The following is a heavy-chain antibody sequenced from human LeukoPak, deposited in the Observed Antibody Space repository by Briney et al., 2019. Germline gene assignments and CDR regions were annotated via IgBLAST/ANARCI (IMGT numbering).Heavy chain of an antibody. CDR3: AKDLSPRGHYYYYYGKDV. J-gene: IGHJ6*02. Sequence: PGGSLRLSCAASGFTFSSYSMNWVRQAPGKGLEWVSSISSSSYIYYADSVKGRFTISRDNAKNSLYLQMNSLRAEDTALYYCAKDLSPRGHYYYYYGKDVWGQGTTVTVSS. D-gene: IGHD3-10*01. CDR1: GFTFSSYS. CDR2: ISSSSYI. V-gene: IGHV3-21*04.